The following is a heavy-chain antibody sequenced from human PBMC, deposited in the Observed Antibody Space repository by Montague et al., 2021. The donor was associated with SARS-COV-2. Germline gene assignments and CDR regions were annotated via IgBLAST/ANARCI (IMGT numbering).Heavy chain of an antibody. D-gene: IGHD1-26*01. CDR2: KFHSGST. CDR1: NYSVSSGYY. V-gene: IGHV4-38-2*02. CDR3: ARGVVGPTVLLLEY. J-gene: IGHJ4*02. Sequence: SETLSLTCTVSNYSVSSGYYCGWLRQFPGKRLEWIGFKFHSGSTYYNPSLQSRVITSVDTYKNQVSLKLRSASAADTAVYYCARGVVGPTVLLLEYWGQGILVAVSS.